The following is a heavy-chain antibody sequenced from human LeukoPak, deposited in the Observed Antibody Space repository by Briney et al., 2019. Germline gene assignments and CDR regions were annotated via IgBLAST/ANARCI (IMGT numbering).Heavy chain of an antibody. Sequence: SETLSLTCTVSGGSISSHYWSWIRQPPGKGLEGIGDIFYSGSTKYNPSLKSRVTISVDTSKNQFSLKLSSVTAADTAVYYCARQRWYYDSSGYRGDYFDYWGQGTLVTVSS. V-gene: IGHV4-59*08. D-gene: IGHD3-22*01. J-gene: IGHJ4*02. CDR3: ARQRWYYDSSGYRGDYFDY. CDR1: GGSISSHY. CDR2: IFYSGST.